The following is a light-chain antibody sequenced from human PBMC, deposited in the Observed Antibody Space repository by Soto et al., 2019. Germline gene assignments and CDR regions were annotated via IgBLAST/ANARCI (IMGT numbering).Light chain of an antibody. J-gene: IGKJ5*01. CDR2: DAS. CDR1: QSVSSN. V-gene: IGKV3D-11*02. Sequence: EIVMTQSPATLSVSPGDRATLSCRASQSVSSNLAWYQQKPGQAPRLLISDASNRATGIPARCSGSGSGTDFTLTINSLEPEDFAVYYCQQRSNWHPFTFGQGTRLEIK. CDR3: QQRSNWHPFT.